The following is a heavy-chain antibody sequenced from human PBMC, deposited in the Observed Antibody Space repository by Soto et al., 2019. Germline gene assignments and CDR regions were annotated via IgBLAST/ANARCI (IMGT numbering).Heavy chain of an antibody. D-gene: IGHD3-10*01. Sequence: TLSLTCTVSGGSISSGGYYWSWIRQHPGKGLEWIGYIYYSGSTYYNPSLKSRVTISVDTSKNQFSLKLSPVTAADTAVYYCARDRLMVRAYAFDIWGQGTMVTVSS. V-gene: IGHV4-31*03. CDR2: IYYSGST. CDR3: ARDRLMVRAYAFDI. CDR1: GGSISSGGYY. J-gene: IGHJ3*02.